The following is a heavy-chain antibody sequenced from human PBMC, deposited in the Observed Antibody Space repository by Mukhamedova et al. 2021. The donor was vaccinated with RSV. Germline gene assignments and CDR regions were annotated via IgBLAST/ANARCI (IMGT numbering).Heavy chain of an antibody. J-gene: IGHJ2*01. V-gene: IGHV4-59*01. CDR3: ARTYYYDSSGYPYWYFDL. CDR2: MGYSGST. Sequence: YMGYSGSTNYNPSLKSRVTISVDTSKNQFSLKLSSVTAADTAVYYCARTYYYDSSGYPYWYFDLWGRGTLVTVSS. D-gene: IGHD3-22*01.